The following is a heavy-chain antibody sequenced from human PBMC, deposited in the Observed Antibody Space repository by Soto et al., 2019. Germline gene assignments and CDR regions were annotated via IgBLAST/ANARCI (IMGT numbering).Heavy chain of an antibody. CDR1: GFSLSTRDVD. CDR3: AHCRGGVASF. CDR2: VYWDDDK. V-gene: IGHV2-5*02. J-gene: IGHJ4*02. Sequence: QITLNESGPTLVKPTQTLTLTCTFSGFSLSTRDVDVGWIRQPPGEALEWLGVVYWDDDKTYSPSLKSRLTITKDTSKNRVVLRMTKMDPVDTATYYCAHCRGGVASFWGQGTLVTVSS. D-gene: IGHD2-2*01.